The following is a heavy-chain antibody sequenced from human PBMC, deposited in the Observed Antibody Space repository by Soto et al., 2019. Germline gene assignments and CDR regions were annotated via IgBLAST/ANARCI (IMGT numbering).Heavy chain of an antibody. V-gene: IGHV1-69*06. D-gene: IGHD3-10*01. J-gene: IGHJ4*02. CDR1: GGTFSSLA. CDR3: ARSPGVFDY. CDR2: LVPVFGTA. Sequence: QVQLVQSGAEVKKPGSSVQVSCKASGGTFSSLAISWVRQAPGQGLEWMGGLVPVFGTANYAQKFQDRVTITADKSTSTSYMELSSLRSEDTAVYSGARSPGVFDYWGQGTLVTVSS.